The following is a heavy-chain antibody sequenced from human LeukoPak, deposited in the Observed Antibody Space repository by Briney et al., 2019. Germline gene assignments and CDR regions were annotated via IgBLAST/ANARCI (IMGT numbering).Heavy chain of an antibody. D-gene: IGHD3-10*01. CDR1: GFTFRSYD. J-gene: IGHJ6*02. CDR3: VRGNWNYYDSGTYGMDV. V-gene: IGHV3-13*01. Sequence: GGSLRLSCTASGFTFRSYDMHWVRQPTGKGLKWVSTIGRVDDTYYPGSVRGRFTISREDAKNSFYLQMNSLKVEDTAVYFCVRGNWNYYDSGTYGMDVWGQGTTVTVSS. CDR2: IGRVDDT.